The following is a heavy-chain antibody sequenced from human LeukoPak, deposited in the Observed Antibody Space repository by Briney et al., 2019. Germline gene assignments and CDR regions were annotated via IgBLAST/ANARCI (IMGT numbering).Heavy chain of an antibody. CDR2: IYTTGST. D-gene: IGHD3-10*01. Sequence: SETLSLTCTVPGGSISSYYWSWIRQPAGKGLEWIGRIYTTGSTNYNPSLMSRVTMAVDTSKNLFSLKLNSVTAADTAFYYCARDMVRGVKAYLSWFDPWGQGILVTVST. V-gene: IGHV4-4*07. J-gene: IGHJ5*02. CDR1: GGSISSYY. CDR3: ARDMVRGVKAYLSWFDP.